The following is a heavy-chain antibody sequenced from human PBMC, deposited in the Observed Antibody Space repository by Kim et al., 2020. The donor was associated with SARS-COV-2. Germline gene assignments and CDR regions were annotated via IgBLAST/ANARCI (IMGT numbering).Heavy chain of an antibody. J-gene: IGHJ4*02. Sequence: SVKGRLTISRDNAKNSLYLQMNSLRAEDTAFYYCAKDVTGDDFGASGYFDSWGQGTLVTVSS. D-gene: IGHD2-21*02. V-gene: IGHV3-9*01. CDR3: AKDVTGDDFGASGYFDS.